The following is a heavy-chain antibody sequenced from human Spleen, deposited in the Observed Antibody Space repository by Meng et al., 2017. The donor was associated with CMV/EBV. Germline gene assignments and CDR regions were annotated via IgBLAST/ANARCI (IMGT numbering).Heavy chain of an antibody. V-gene: IGHV4-4*07. CDR3: ARVGSGSSKNDY. J-gene: IGHJ4*02. Sequence: QGQLQESGPGLVKPSGTLSLTCTVSGGSISSYYWSWIRQPAGKGLEWIGRIYTRGSTNYNPPLKSRVAMSVDTSKNQFSLKLISVTAADTAVYYCARVGSGSSKNDYWGQGTLVTVSS. CDR1: GGSISSYY. CDR2: IYTRGST. D-gene: IGHD1-26*01.